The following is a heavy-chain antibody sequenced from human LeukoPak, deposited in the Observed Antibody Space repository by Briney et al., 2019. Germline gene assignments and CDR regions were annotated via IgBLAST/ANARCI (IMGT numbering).Heavy chain of an antibody. V-gene: IGHV3-66*01. Sequence: GGSLRLSCAASGFTFSSYAMHWVRQAPGKGLEWVSVNYSGGSTYYADSVKGRFTISRDNSKNTLYLQMNSLRAEDTAVYYCARIGGSYYRRVREVDYWGQGTLVTVSS. D-gene: IGHD1-26*01. J-gene: IGHJ4*02. CDR2: NYSGGST. CDR1: GFTFSSYA. CDR3: ARIGGSYYRRVREVDY.